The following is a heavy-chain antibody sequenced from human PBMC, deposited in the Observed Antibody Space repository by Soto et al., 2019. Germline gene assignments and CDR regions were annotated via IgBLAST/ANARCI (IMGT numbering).Heavy chain of an antibody. CDR1: GFTLSNHD. J-gene: IGHJ6*02. CDR3: ARGPGSPRYYNGMDV. D-gene: IGHD3-10*01. V-gene: IGHV3-13*01. Sequence: GGSLRLSCAASGFTLSNHDMYWVRQATGKSLEWVSAIGIGGDTYYPASVKGRFTISRQNAKNXXXXXXXXLRAGDTAVYYCARGPGSPRYYNGMDVWGQGTTVTVSS. CDR2: IGIGGDT.